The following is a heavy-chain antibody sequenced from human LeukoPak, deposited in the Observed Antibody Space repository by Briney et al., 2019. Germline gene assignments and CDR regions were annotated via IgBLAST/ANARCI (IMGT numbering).Heavy chain of an antibody. CDR1: GFTFSSYA. Sequence: GGSLRLSCAASGFTFSSYAMSWVRQAPGKGLEWVSAISGTFSSTYYADSVKGRFTISRDNSKNTLYLQMNSLRAEDTAVYYCVKSPEWLAPYYFDYWGQGTLVTVSS. D-gene: IGHD6-19*01. J-gene: IGHJ4*02. V-gene: IGHV3-23*01. CDR3: VKSPEWLAPYYFDY. CDR2: ISGTFSST.